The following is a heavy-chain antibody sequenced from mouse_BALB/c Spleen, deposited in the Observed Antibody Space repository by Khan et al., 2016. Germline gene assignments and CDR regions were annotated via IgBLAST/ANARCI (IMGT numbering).Heavy chain of an antibody. D-gene: IGHD2-1*01. J-gene: IGHJ4*01. V-gene: IGHV1S135*01. CDR2: IDPYNGNT. CDR3: ASDLLWYAMDY. CDR1: GYTFTTYT. Sequence: VQLQQSGPELVKPGASVKVSCKASGYTFTTYTMYWVKQSHGKNLEWIGDIDPYNGNTTYNQKFKGKATLTVDKSSSTAYMHLNSLASDDSAVYYCASDLLWYAMDYWGQGTSVTVSS.